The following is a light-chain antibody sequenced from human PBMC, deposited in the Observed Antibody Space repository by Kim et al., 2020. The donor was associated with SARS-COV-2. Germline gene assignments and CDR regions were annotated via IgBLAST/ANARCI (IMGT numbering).Light chain of an antibody. CDR2: EDD. J-gene: IGLJ2*01. CDR1: SGSSDDKY. CDR3: QSYNRDNVL. V-gene: IGLV6-57*03. Sequence: GKTVTSSCTRGSGSSDDKYVQGYQQRPGGVPTTVIFEDDQRPSGVSDRFSGSIDNSSNSASLAISGLRTEDEADYYCQSYNRDNVLFGGGTQLTVL.